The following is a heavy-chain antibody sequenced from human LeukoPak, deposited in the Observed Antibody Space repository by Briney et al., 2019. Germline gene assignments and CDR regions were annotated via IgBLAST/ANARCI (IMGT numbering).Heavy chain of an antibody. Sequence: MSSETLSLTCTVSGGSISSYYWSWIRQPPGKGLEWFGYIYYSGGTNYNPSLKSRVTISVDTSKNQFSLKLSSVTATDTAVYYCARSEYSSSPDYYYYGMDVWGQGTTVTVSS. V-gene: IGHV4-59*01. D-gene: IGHD6-6*01. CDR3: ARSEYSSSPDYYYYGMDV. J-gene: IGHJ6*02. CDR1: GGSISSYY. CDR2: IYYSGGT.